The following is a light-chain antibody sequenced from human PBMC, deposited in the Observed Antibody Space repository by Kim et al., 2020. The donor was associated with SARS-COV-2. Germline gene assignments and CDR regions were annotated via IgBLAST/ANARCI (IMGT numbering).Light chain of an antibody. J-gene: IGKJ4*01. Sequence: TLYLSPGERATLSCRASQSLTNNYLAWYQQKPGQAPRLLISDVSSRATGIPDRFSGSGYGTDFTLTISRLEPEDFAVYYCQQYGSFGGGTKVDIK. V-gene: IGKV3-20*01. CDR2: DVS. CDR1: QSLTNNY. CDR3: QQYGS.